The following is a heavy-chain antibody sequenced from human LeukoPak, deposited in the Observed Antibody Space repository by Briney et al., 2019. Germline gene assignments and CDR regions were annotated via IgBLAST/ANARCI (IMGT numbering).Heavy chain of an antibody. CDR1: GFSFNSAW. D-gene: IGHD2-2*01. CDR2: IRSEADGGTT. CDR3: TTGFFVVDQR. J-gene: IGHJ4*02. Sequence: KPGGSLRLSCAASGFSFNSAWMHWIRQAPGRGLEWVGRIRSEADGGTTDCAAPVKGRFTISRDDSKNTLYLQMNSLKTEDTAVYYCTTGFFVVDQRWGQGTLVTVSS. V-gene: IGHV3-15*01.